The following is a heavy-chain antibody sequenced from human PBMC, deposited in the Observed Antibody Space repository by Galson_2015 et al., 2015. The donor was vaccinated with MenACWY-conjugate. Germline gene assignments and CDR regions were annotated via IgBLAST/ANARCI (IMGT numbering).Heavy chain of an antibody. CDR3: ARDLSYQPLLHFSETPRGAFDI. D-gene: IGHD2-2*01. CDR1: GFTFSSYT. V-gene: IGHV3-21*01. CDR2: ISSSSTYI. J-gene: IGHJ3*02. Sequence: SLRLSCAASGFTFSSYTMNWVRQAPGKGLEWVSSISSSSTYIYYADSVKSRFTISRDHANNSLYLQMNNLRSDDTALYYCARDLSYQPLLHFSETPRGAFDIWGQGTMVTVSS.